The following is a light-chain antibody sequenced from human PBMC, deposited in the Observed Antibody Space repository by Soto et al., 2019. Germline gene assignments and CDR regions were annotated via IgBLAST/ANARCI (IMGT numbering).Light chain of an antibody. CDR3: QQSYSPPGT. Sequence: DIQMTQSPSSLSASVGDRVTITCRASQSVSKDLNWYQQNPGKAPKLLIYGAISLHSGVPSRFSGSGSGTYFSLTLSNPQPEVFASYYCQQSYSPPGTFGQGTKGEIK. J-gene: IGKJ1*01. CDR1: QSVSKD. CDR2: GAI. V-gene: IGKV1-39*01.